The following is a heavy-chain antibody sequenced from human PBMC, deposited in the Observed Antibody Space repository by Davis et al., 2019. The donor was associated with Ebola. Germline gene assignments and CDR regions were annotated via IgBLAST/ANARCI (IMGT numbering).Heavy chain of an antibody. V-gene: IGHV7-4-1*02. CDR1: GYTFSNYA. CDR2: INTETGNP. J-gene: IGHJ4*02. CDR3: ARLGGYCGDGTCYSEYYDY. D-gene: IGHD2-15*01. Sequence: ASVKVSCKASGYTFSNYAMNWVRQAPGEGLEWMGWINTETGNPTYAQAFTGRFVFSLDTSVSTTYLQISSLKASDTAIYYCARLGGYCGDGTCYSEYYDYWGQGTLLTVSS.